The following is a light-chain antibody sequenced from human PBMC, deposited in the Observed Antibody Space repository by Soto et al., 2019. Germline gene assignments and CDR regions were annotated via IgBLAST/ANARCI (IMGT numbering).Light chain of an antibody. Sequence: QSALTQPASVSGSPGQSITISCTGTSSDVGGYNYVSWYQQHPGKAPKVMIYEVTNRPSGVSNRFSGSKSGNTASLTISGLQAEDEADYYCSSYTSSTTRVFGGGTKQTVL. V-gene: IGLV2-14*01. CDR2: EVT. CDR1: SSDVGGYNY. CDR3: SSYTSSTTRV. J-gene: IGLJ3*02.